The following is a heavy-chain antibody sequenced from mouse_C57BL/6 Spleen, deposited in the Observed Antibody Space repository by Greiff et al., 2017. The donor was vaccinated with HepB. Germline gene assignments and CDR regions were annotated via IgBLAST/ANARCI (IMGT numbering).Heavy chain of an antibody. CDR3: AREVYDYEGDFDY. D-gene: IGHD2-4*01. CDR2: IHPNSGST. J-gene: IGHJ2*01. V-gene: IGHV1-64*01. CDR1: GYTFTSYW. Sequence: QVQLQQPGAELVKPGASVKLSCKASGYTFTSYWMHWVKQRPGQGLEWIGMIHPNSGSTNYNEKFKSKATLTVDKSSSTAYMQLSSLTSEDSAVYYCAREVYDYEGDFDYWGQGTTLTVSS.